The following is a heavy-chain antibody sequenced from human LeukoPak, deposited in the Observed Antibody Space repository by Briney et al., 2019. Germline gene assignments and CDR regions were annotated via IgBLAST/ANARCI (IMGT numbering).Heavy chain of an antibody. D-gene: IGHD6-13*01. CDR2: ISSSSSYI. J-gene: IGHJ3*02. V-gene: IGHV3-21*01. CDR1: GFTFSSFS. CDR3: ARDPGIAAASAFDI. Sequence: PGGSLRLSCAASGFTFSSFSMNWVRQAPGKGLEWVSSISSSSSYIYYADSVKGRFTISRDNAKNSLCLQMNSLRAEDTAVCYCARDPGIAAASAFDIWGQGTMVTVSS.